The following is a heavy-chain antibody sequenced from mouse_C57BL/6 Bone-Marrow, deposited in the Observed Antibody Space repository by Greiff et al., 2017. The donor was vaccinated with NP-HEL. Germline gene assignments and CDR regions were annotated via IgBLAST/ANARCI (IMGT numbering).Heavy chain of an antibody. V-gene: IGHV1-47*01. CDR2: FHPYNDDT. CDR3: ERGAFITTVGWYFDV. D-gene: IGHD1-1*01. Sequence: QVQLQQSGAELVKPGASVKMSCKASGYNFTTYPIEWMKQNHGKSLEWIGNFHPYNDDTKYNEKFKGKATLTVEKSSSTVYLELSRLTSDDSAVYYGERGAFITTVGWYFDVWGTGTTVTVAS. J-gene: IGHJ1*03. CDR1: GYNFTTYP.